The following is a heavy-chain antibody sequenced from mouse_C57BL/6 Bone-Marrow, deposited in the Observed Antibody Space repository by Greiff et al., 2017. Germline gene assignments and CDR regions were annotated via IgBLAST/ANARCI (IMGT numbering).Heavy chain of an antibody. CDR3: ARGWDKDDY. Sequence: DVQLVESGGGLVKPGGSLKLSCAASGFTFSSYAMSWVRQTPEKRLEWVATISDGGSYTYYPDNVKGRFTISRDNAKNNLYLQMSHLKSEDTAMYYCARGWDKDDYWGQGTTLTVSS. CDR1: GFTFSSYA. D-gene: IGHD4-1*01. J-gene: IGHJ2*01. CDR2: ISDGGSYT. V-gene: IGHV5-4*01.